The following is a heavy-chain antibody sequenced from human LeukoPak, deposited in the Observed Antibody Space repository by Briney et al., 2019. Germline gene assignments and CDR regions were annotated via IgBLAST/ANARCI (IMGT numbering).Heavy chain of an antibody. CDR3: ARGPYCTNGVCYRVMDV. J-gene: IGHJ6*03. V-gene: IGHV4-34*01. CDR1: GGSFSGYY. Sequence: PSETLSLTCAVYGGSFSGYYWSWICQPPGKGLEWIGEINHSGSTNYNPSLKSRVTISVDTPKNQFSLKLSSVTAADTAVYYCARGPYCTNGVCYRVMDVWGKGTTVTVSS. CDR2: INHSGST. D-gene: IGHD2-8*01.